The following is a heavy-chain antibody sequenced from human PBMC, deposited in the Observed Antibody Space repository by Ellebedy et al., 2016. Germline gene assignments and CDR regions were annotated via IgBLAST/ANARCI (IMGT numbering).Heavy chain of an antibody. CDR3: ASTLMGATTEDDY. J-gene: IGHJ4*02. D-gene: IGHD1-26*01. Sequence: GGSLRLXXAASGFTFSSYAMSWVRQAPGKGLEWVSAISGSGGSTYYADSVKGRFTISRDNSENTLYLQMNSLRAEDTAVYYCASTLMGATTEDDYWGQGTLVTVSS. CDR1: GFTFSSYA. CDR2: ISGSGGST. V-gene: IGHV3-23*01.